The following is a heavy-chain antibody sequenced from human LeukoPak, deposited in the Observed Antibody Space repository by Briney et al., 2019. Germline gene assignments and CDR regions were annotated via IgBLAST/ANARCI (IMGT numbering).Heavy chain of an antibody. V-gene: IGHV4-61*02. Sequence: SETLSLTCTVSGASIRNSYYYWSWIRQPAGKGLEWIGRIYTSGSTNYNPSLKSRVTMSVDTSKDQFSLKLSSVTAADTAVYYCARDSHYDYVWGSYRHEFDYWGQGTLVTVSS. D-gene: IGHD3-16*02. CDR1: GASIRNSYYY. CDR3: ARDSHYDYVWGSYRHEFDY. J-gene: IGHJ4*02. CDR2: IYTSGST.